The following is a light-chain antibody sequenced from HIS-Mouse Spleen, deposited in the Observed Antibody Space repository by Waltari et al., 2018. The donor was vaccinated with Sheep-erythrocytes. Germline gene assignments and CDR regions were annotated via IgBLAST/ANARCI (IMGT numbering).Light chain of an antibody. CDR1: QSIRSY. CDR3: QQSYSTPPLT. V-gene: IGKV1-39*01. Sequence: DIQMTQSPSSLSASVGDRVTIPCRASQSIRSYLNLSQQKPGKAPKLLNYAASSLQSGVPSRFSGSGSGTDFTLTISSLQPEDFATYYCQQSYSTPPLTFGGGTKVEIK. J-gene: IGKJ4*01. CDR2: AAS.